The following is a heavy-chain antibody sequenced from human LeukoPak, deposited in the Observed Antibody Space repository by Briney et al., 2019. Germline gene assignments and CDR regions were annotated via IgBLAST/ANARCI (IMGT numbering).Heavy chain of an antibody. CDR1: GDSVSSGSYY. Sequence: PSETLSLTCTVSGDSVSSGSYYWSWIRQPPGRGLEWIGYIHYSGSTNYNPSLKSRVTMLVDTSKNQFSLKLSSVTAADTAVYYCAREGKYYLDNWGQGTLVTVSS. V-gene: IGHV4-61*01. D-gene: IGHD3-10*01. CDR3: AREGKYYLDN. CDR2: IHYSGST. J-gene: IGHJ4*02.